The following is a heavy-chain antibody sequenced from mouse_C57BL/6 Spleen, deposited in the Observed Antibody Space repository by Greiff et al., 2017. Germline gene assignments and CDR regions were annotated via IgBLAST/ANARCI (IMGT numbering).Heavy chain of an antibody. CDR1: GFTFSSYA. J-gene: IGHJ4*01. CDR2: INDGGSYT. CDR3: ARRDYDYYYARDY. Sequence: EVMLVESGGGLVKPGGSLKLSCAASGFTFSSYAMSWVSQTPEKRLEWVATINDGGSYTYDTENVKGRFTISRDNAKNNLYLQMSHLKSEDTALYYCARRDYDYYYARDYWGKGTSVTVSS. V-gene: IGHV5-4*03. D-gene: IGHD2-4*01.